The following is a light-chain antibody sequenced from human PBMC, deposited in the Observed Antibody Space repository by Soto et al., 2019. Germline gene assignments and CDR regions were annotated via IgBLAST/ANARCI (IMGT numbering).Light chain of an antibody. Sequence: DLQMTQSPSSLSASVGDRVTITCRASQTISTYLNWYQQKPGKAPKLLIYAASSLQSGVPSRFSGSGSGTDFTLTISSLQPEEFATYFCQQSHSIPYIFGQGTKLQLK. CDR1: QTISTY. CDR2: AAS. CDR3: QQSHSIPYI. J-gene: IGKJ2*01. V-gene: IGKV1-39*01.